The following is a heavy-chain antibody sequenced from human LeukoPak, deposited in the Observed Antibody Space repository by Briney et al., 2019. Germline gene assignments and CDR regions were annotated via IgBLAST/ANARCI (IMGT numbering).Heavy chain of an antibody. J-gene: IGHJ5*02. Sequence: SETLSLTCSLSGDSISRFYWSWIRQPAGKGLEWIGRIYTSGRTNYNPSLKSRVNMSIDVPKNQFSLKLSSVTAADTAVYYCARDRGYCSSTSCPPRYRFDPWGQGTLVTVSS. V-gene: IGHV4-4*07. CDR2: IYTSGRT. CDR1: GDSISRFY. CDR3: ARDRGYCSSTSCPPRYRFDP. D-gene: IGHD2-2*01.